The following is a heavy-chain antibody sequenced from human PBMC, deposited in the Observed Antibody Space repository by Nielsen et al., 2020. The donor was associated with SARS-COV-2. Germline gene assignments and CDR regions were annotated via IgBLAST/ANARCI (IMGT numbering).Heavy chain of an antibody. D-gene: IGHD1-26*01. CDR1: GYTFTSYA. CDR2: INAGNGNT. V-gene: IGHV1-3*01. Sequence: ASVKVSCKASGYTFTSYAMHWVRQAPGQRLEWMRWINAGNGNTKYSQKFQGRVTITRDTSASTAYMELSSLRSEDTAVYYCARQSGSYLHYFDYWGQGTLVTVSS. CDR3: ARQSGSYLHYFDY. J-gene: IGHJ4*02.